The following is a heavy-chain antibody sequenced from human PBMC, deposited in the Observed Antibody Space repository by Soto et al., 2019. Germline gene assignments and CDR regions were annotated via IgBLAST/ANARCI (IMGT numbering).Heavy chain of an antibody. J-gene: IGHJ4*02. Sequence: GGSLRLSCAASGFTFSSSWMHWVRQAPGKGLVWVSRMNSDGSDTTYADSVKGRFTMFRDNAKNTLYLQMNSLRAEDTSVYYCIKSGKGYFDYWGQGTLVTVSS. CDR3: IKSGKGYFDY. V-gene: IGHV3-74*01. CDR2: MNSDGSDT. CDR1: GFTFSSSW. D-gene: IGHD1-26*01.